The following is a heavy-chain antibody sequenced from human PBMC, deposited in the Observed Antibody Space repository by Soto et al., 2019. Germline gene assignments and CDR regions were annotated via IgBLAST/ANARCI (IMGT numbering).Heavy chain of an antibody. J-gene: IGHJ4*02. V-gene: IGHV4-30-4*01. CDR3: ARDGGHGDRYPDY. D-gene: IGHD4-17*01. CDR1: GGSISSGNYY. CDR2: IFYSAST. Sequence: QVQLQESGPGLVKPSQTLSLTCSVSGGSISSGNYYWSWIRQPPGKGLEWIGYIFYSASTFYNPSLKSRVTISGDTSKNQFSLKLSSVTAADTAVYYCARDGGHGDRYPDYWGQGTLVTVSS.